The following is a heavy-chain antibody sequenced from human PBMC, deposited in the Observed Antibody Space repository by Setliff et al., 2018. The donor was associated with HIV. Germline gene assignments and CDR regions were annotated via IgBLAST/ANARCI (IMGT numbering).Heavy chain of an antibody. CDR3: ARRAGSDYFTRFDY. V-gene: IGHV4-34*01. Sequence: PSETLSLTCAVYGGSFSCYYWSWIRQSPGKGLEWIGEINHSASTNYNPSLKSRVTILGDTSKNQFSLKLSSVTAADTAVYYCARRAGSDYFTRFDYWGQGTLVTVSS. D-gene: IGHD3-10*01. CDR1: GGSFSCYY. CDR2: INHSAST. J-gene: IGHJ4*02.